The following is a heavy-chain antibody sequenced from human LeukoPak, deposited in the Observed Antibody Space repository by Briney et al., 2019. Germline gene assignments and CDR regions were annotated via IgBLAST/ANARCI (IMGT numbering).Heavy chain of an antibody. CDR1: GYTLTELS. CDR3: VTHSFWSGYFSPRGAFDI. Sequence: ASVKVSCKVSGYTLTELSMHWVRQAPGKGLEWMGGFDPEDGETIYAQKFQGRVTMTTDTSTSTAYMELRSLRSDDTAVYYCVTHSFWSGYFSPRGAFDIWGQGTMVTVSS. CDR2: FDPEDGET. D-gene: IGHD3-3*01. V-gene: IGHV1-24*01. J-gene: IGHJ3*02.